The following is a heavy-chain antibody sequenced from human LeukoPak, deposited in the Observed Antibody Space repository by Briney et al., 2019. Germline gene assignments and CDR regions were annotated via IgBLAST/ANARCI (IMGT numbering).Heavy chain of an antibody. J-gene: IGHJ4*02. CDR1: GFTFSDYY. D-gene: IGHD4-17*01. CDR2: ISSSSTYT. V-gene: IGHV3-11*06. CDR3: ARGAYGDYIFDY. Sequence: PGGSLRLSCAASGFTFSDYYMSWIRQAPGKGLEWISYISSSSTYTDYADSVKGRFAISRDNARNSMYLQMSSLRAEDTAVYYCARGAYGDYIFDYWGQGTLVTVSS.